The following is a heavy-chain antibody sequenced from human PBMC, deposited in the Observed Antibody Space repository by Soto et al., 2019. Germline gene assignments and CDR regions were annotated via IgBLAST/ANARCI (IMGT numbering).Heavy chain of an antibody. Sequence: QIPLVQSGAEVKKPGASVKVSCKASGYNFFDYGVSWVRQAPGQGLEWMGWVSPKSGNTDYARKVQGRVTMTTDISTSTAYMELRGLISDDTGVYYCARGRTVSSIGPLLVWGQGTLVSVS. V-gene: IGHV1-18*01. D-gene: IGHD1-1*01. CDR2: VSPKSGNT. CDR1: GYNFFDYG. CDR3: ARGRTVSSIGPLLV. J-gene: IGHJ1*01.